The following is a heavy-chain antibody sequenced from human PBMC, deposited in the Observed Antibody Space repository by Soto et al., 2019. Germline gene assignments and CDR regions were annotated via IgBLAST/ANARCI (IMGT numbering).Heavy chain of an antibody. D-gene: IGHD2-2*01. Sequence: GASVKVSCKVSGYTLTELSMHWVRQAPGKGLEWMGGFDPEDGETIYARKFQGRVTMTEDTSTDTAYMELSSLRSEDTAVYYCATDRMAAMGYYYYGMDVWGQGTTVTVSS. CDR3: ATDRMAAMGYYYYGMDV. J-gene: IGHJ6*02. V-gene: IGHV1-24*01. CDR2: FDPEDGET. CDR1: GYTLTELS.